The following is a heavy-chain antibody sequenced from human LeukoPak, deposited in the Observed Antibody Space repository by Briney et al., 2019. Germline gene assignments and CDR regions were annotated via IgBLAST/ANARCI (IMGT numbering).Heavy chain of an antibody. CDR3: ARDSGSYNDRLDC. CDR1: GFAFSDYS. J-gene: IGHJ4*02. Sequence: GGSLRLSCSASGFAFSDYSLNWVRQTPGKGLEWVSYISVSGATVKYADSVKGRFTISRDNGRNSLYLQMNSLRAEDTAVYYCARDSGSYNDRLDCWGQGNLVTVSS. V-gene: IGHV3-48*01. CDR2: ISVSGATV. D-gene: IGHD3-22*01.